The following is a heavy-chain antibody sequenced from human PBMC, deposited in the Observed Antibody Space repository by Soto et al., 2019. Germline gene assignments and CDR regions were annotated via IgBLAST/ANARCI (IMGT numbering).Heavy chain of an antibody. J-gene: IGHJ4*02. CDR2: IYYSGST. V-gene: IGHV4-39*01. CDR1: GGSISSSNYY. D-gene: IGHD2-2*01. CDR3: ARLFPRVVPAAIYFDY. Sequence: ETLSLTCTVSGGSISSSNYYWGWIRQPPGKGLEWIGSIYYSGSTYYNPSLKSRVTISVDTSKNQFSLKLSSVTAADTAVYYCARLFPRVVPAAIYFDYWGQGTLVTVSS.